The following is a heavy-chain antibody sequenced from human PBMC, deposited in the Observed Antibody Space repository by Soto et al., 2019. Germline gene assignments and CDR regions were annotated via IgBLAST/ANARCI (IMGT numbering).Heavy chain of an antibody. CDR1: GFTFSDYW. CDR2: IKQAGSEK. J-gene: IGHJ4*02. CDR3: AREKRANGYFDY. V-gene: IGHV3-7*01. Sequence: EVQLVESGGGLVQTGGSLRLSCAASGFTFSDYWMSWVRQAPGKGLEWVANIKQAGSEKYYVDSVNGRFIISRYDAKNSLFLQVNRLRVEDTAVYYCAREKRANGYFDYLCQGTLVTVSS. D-gene: IGHD6-25*01.